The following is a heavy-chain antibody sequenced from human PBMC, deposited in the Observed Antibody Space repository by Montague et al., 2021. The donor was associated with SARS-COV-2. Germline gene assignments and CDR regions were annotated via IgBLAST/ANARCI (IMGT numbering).Heavy chain of an antibody. J-gene: IGHJ4*02. Sequence: SETLSLTCTVSGASISSSENSWGWIRQSPGKGLEWFGSIFYSGTTYFNPSLSSRIAISVDTSKNQFSLKVTSVTAADTAVYYCASHVALGGVGVALDCWGQGTLVSVSS. CDR1: GASISSSENS. D-gene: IGHD3-16*01. CDR2: IFYSGTT. CDR3: ASHVALGGVGVALDC. V-gene: IGHV4-39*01.